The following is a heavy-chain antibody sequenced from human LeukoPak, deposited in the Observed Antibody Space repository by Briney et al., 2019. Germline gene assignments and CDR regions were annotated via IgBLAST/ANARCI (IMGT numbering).Heavy chain of an antibody. CDR2: IYYSGST. J-gene: IGHJ4*02. CDR1: GRSVSCSSYS. V-gene: IGHV4-39*02. CDR3: AEEHLATSGVFH. Sequence: PSETLSLTFTVSGRSVSCSSYSWGWIRQPPGKGLGGSGSIYYSGSTYYTPSLTRRVPISVDTTKNPFSLKLPSLTAADTAVYYCAEEHLATSGVFHWGQGTLVTVSS. D-gene: IGHD5-24*01.